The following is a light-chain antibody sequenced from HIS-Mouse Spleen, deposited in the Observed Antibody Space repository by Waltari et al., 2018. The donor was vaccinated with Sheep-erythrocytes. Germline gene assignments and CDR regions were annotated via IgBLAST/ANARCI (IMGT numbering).Light chain of an antibody. J-gene: IGLJ3*02. CDR1: SSDVCGYNY. V-gene: IGLV2-11*01. CDR2: DVS. Sequence: QSALTQPRPVSGPPGQPVTISFPGTSSDVCGYNYVSWYQQHPGKAPKLMIYDVSKRPSGVPDRFSGSKSGNTASLTISGLQAEDEADYYCCSYAGSSTPWVFGGGTKLTVL. CDR3: CSYAGSSTPWV.